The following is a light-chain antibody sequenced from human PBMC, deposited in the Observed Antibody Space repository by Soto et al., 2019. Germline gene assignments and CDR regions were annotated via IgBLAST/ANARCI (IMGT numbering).Light chain of an antibody. V-gene: IGKV3-20*01. Sequence: EIVLTQSPGTLSLSPGERAALSCRASESVTSSYLAWYRQKPGQAPRLLIYGASSRATGIPDRFSGSGSGTEFTLTITRLEPEDFAVYYCHQYGSSPRTFGQGTKVEVK. CDR3: HQYGSSPRT. CDR2: GAS. J-gene: IGKJ1*01. CDR1: ESVTSSY.